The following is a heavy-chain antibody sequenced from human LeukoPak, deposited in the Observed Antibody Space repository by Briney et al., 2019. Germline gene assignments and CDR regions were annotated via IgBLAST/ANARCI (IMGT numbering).Heavy chain of an antibody. J-gene: IGHJ5*02. V-gene: IGHV4-4*07. CDR2: IYTSGST. Sequence: SETLSLTCTVSGGSTSNYYWTWIRQPAGKGLEWIGRIYTSGSTNYNPSLKSRVTMSVDTSNNQLSLKLSSVTAADTAVYYCARASAGYWFDPWGQGTLVTVSS. D-gene: IGHD3-22*01. CDR1: GGSTSNYY. CDR3: ARASAGYWFDP.